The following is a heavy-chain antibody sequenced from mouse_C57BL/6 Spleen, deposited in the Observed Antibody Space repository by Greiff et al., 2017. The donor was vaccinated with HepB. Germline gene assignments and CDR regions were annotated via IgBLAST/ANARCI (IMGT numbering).Heavy chain of an antibody. CDR2: IDPNSGGT. J-gene: IGHJ2*01. CDR1: GYTFTSYW. CDR3: AIDPSTMITTGGYYFNY. D-gene: IGHD2-4*01. V-gene: IGHV1-72*01. Sequence: VQLQQSGAELVKPGASVKLSCKASGYTFTSYWMHWVKQRPGRGLEWIGRIDPNSGGTKYNEKFKSKATLTVDKPSSTAYMQLSSLTSEDSAVYYCAIDPSTMITTGGYYFNYWGQGTTLTVSS.